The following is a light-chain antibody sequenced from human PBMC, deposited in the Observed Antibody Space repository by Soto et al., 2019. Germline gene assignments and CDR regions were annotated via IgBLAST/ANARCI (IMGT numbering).Light chain of an antibody. CDR1: SSNIGAGHV. V-gene: IGLV1-40*01. CDR3: QSYDNGLSASV. J-gene: IGLJ2*01. CDR2: GST. Sequence: QSVLTQPPSVSGAPGQRVTISCTGSSSNIGAGHVVHWYQQFPGRAPNLLIYGSTNRPSGVPDRFSGSKSGTSASLAITGLQAEDEADYYCQSYDNGLSASVFGGGTMVTVL.